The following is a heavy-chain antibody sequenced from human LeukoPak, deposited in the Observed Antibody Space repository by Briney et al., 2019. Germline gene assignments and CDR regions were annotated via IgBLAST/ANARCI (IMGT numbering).Heavy chain of an antibody. CDR2: IYHNGTP. D-gene: IGHD2-2*02. Sequence: SETLSLTCAVSVGSINSGNWWSWARQSPGKGLEWIGEIYHNGTPNYNPSLKSRVTISADTLKNHFSLKMTSVTAADTAAYYCATAPILRGEGGEHYKYGMDVWGQGTTVIVSS. CDR3: ATAPILRGEGGEHYKYGMDV. V-gene: IGHV4-4*02. CDR1: VGSINSGNW. J-gene: IGHJ6*02.